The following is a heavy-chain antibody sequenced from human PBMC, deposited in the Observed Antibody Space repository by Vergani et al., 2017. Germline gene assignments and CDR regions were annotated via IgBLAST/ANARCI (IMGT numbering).Heavy chain of an antibody. CDR3: AREDGGKYYYYYYMDV. CDR1: GFTFSSYN. J-gene: IGHJ6*03. V-gene: IGHV3-21*01. CDR2: ISSSSNYI. Sequence: EVHLLESGGGLVQSGGSLRLSCAASGFTFSSYNMNWVRQAPGKGLEWVSSISSSSNYIYYADSVKGRFAISRDNAKNSLYLQMNSLRAEDTAVYYCAREDGGKYYYYYYMDVWGKGTTVTVSS. D-gene: IGHD4-23*01.